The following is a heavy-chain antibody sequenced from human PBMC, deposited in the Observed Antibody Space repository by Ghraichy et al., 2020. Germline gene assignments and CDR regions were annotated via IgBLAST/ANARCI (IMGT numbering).Heavy chain of an antibody. CDR2: INGDGSHI. CDR1: GFTFSTYG. Sequence: GGSLRLSCAASGFTFSTYGINWVRQAPGKGLEWLSYINGDGSHILYADSVKGRFTISRDNAKNSLYLQMNSLRDGDTAVYYCARDLEGTGTPYFDYWGQGTRLTVAS. D-gene: IGHD7-27*01. CDR3: ARDLEGTGTPYFDY. J-gene: IGHJ4*02. V-gene: IGHV3-48*02.